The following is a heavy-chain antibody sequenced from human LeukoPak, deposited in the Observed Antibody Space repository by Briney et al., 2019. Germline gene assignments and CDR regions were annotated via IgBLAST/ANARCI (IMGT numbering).Heavy chain of an antibody. Sequence: KPSETLSLTCAVYGGSFSDFNWTWIRQPPGRGLEWIGEIGHNGSTNYNPSLKGRVTILVDTSKNQFSLKLSSVTAADTAVYYCARLVYGDQGWFDPWGQGTPVTVSS. CDR2: IGHNGST. J-gene: IGHJ5*02. D-gene: IGHD4-17*01. V-gene: IGHV4-34*01. CDR3: ARLVYGDQGWFDP. CDR1: GGSFSDFN.